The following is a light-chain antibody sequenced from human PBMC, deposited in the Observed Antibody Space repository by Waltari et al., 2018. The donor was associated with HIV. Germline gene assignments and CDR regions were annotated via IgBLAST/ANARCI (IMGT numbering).Light chain of an antibody. CDR3: QQYNNWPRT. V-gene: IGKV3-15*01. J-gene: IGKJ1*01. CDR2: GAS. CDR1: QNVSTN. Sequence: EIVMTQSPATLSVSLGERVTLSCRASQNVSTNLAWYQQKPGQAPRLLIYGASTRATDIPSRFSGGWSGTEFTLTIGSLQSEDSASYYCQQYNNWPRTFGQGTKVEVK.